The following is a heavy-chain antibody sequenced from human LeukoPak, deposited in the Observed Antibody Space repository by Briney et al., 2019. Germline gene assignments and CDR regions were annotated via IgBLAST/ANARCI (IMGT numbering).Heavy chain of an antibody. Sequence: GESLKISCKGSGYSFTSYWIGRVRQMPGKGLEWMGIIYPGDSDTRYSPSFQGQVTISADKSISTAYLQWSSLKASDTAMYYCAVPYYDILTGYSAFDYWGQGTLVTVSS. V-gene: IGHV5-51*01. CDR1: GYSFTSYW. D-gene: IGHD3-9*01. J-gene: IGHJ4*02. CDR3: AVPYYDILTGYSAFDY. CDR2: IYPGDSDT.